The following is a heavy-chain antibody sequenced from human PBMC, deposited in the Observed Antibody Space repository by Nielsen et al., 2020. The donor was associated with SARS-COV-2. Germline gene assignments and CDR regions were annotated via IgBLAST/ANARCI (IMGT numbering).Heavy chain of an antibody. CDR2: IIPILGIA. D-gene: IGHD5-12*01. J-gene: IGHJ6*02. V-gene: IGHV1-69*04. CDR3: ACSLGGSGYDSSPDV. Sequence: SVKVSCKASGGTFSSYAISWVRQAPGQGLEWMGRIIPILGIANYAQKFQGRVTITADKSTSTAYMELSSLRSEDTAVYYCACSLGGSGYDSSPDVWGQGTTVTVSS. CDR1: GGTFSSYA.